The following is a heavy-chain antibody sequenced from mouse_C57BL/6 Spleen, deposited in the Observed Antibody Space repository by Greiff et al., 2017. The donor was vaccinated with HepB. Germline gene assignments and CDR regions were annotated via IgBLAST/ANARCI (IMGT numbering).Heavy chain of an antibody. CDR2: INPSNGGT. V-gene: IGHV1-53*01. J-gene: IGHJ1*03. D-gene: IGHD2-4*01. Sequence: QVQLQQPGTELVKPGASVKLSCKASGYTFTSYWMHWVKQRPGQGLEWIGNINPSNGGTNYNEKFKSKATLTVDKYSSTAYMQLSSLTSEDSAVYYCARWGSDDYDRYFDVWGTGTTVTVSS. CDR1: GYTFTSYW. CDR3: ARWGSDDYDRYFDV.